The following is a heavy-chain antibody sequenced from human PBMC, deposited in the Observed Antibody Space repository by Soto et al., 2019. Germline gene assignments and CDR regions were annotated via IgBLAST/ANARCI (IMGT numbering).Heavy chain of an antibody. J-gene: IGHJ6*02. CDR3: ARDVQESGPHDYYYYGMDV. D-gene: IGHD3-3*01. Sequence: PSETLSLTCTVSGGSISSYYWSWIRQPPGKGLEWIGYIYYSGSTNYNPSLKSRVTISVDTSKNQFSLKLSSVTAADTAVYYCARDVQESGPHDYYYYGMDVWGQGTTVTSP. V-gene: IGHV4-59*01. CDR1: GGSISSYY. CDR2: IYYSGST.